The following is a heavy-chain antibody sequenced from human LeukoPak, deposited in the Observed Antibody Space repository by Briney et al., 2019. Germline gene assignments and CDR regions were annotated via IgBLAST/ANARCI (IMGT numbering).Heavy chain of an antibody. CDR3: APHCSSASCPDY. D-gene: IGHD2-2*01. CDR1: GFTFNIYW. CDR2: INQDGSEK. J-gene: IGHJ4*02. Sequence: GGSLRLSCAASGFTFNIYWMSWVRQTPGKGLEWVANINQDGSEKYYVDSVRGRFTISRDNARNSLYLQMNSLRTEDTSVYYCAPHCSSASCPDYWGQGTLVTVSS. V-gene: IGHV3-7*01.